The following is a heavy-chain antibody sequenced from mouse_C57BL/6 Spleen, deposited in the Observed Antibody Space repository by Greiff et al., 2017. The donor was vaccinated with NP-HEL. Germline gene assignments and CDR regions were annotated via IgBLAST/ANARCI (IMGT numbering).Heavy chain of an antibody. D-gene: IGHD4-1*01. J-gene: IGHJ2*01. CDR3: ARGELAYFDY. CDR2: IWSGGST. CDR1: GFSLTSYG. Sequence: VQLQQSGPGLVQPSQSLSITCTVSGFSLTSYGVHWVRPSPGKGLEWLGVIWSGGSTDYNAAFISRLSISKDNSKSQVFFKMNSLQADDTAIYYCARGELAYFDYWGQGTTLTVSS. V-gene: IGHV2-2*01.